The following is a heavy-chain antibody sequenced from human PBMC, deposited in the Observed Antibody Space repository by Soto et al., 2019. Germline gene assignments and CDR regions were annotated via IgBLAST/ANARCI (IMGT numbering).Heavy chain of an antibody. CDR3: AKEKISTRCRNWFDP. V-gene: IGHV3-23*01. CDR1: GFIFSSYA. Sequence: ELQLLESGGGLVQPGGSLRLSCAASGFIFSSYAMSWVRQAPGKGLEWVSAISGSGGSTYYADSVKGRFTISRDNSKNPLYLQMNSLRAEDTAVYYCAKEKISTRCRNWFDPWGQGTLVTVAS. J-gene: IGHJ5*02. D-gene: IGHD2-2*01. CDR2: ISGSGGST.